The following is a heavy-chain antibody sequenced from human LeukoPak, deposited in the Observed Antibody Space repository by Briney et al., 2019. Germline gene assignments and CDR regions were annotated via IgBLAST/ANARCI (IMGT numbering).Heavy chain of an antibody. J-gene: IGHJ4*02. CDR3: AKGDILANYFDS. Sequence: PGRSLRLSCIASGFTFSSFAMHWVRQAPGKGPEWVASIRYDASKKFYADSVKGRFTLSRDNSKDTLSLQMNSLRPEDTAVYYCAKGDILANYFDSWGQRILVTVSS. V-gene: IGHV3-30*02. D-gene: IGHD5-12*01. CDR1: GFTFSSFA. CDR2: IRYDASKK.